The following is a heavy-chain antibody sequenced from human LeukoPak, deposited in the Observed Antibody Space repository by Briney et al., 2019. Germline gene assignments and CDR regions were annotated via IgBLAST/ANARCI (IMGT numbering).Heavy chain of an antibody. V-gene: IGHV3-30*02. CDR1: GFTFSSYS. D-gene: IGHD6-13*01. J-gene: IGHJ4*02. CDR2: IRYDGSNK. Sequence: GGSLRLSCAASGFTFSSYSMNWVRQAPGKGLEWVAFIRYDGSNKYYADSLKGRFTISRDYSKNTLYLHMNSLRPEDTAVYYCAKDTTAAYGFDYWGQGTLVTVSS. CDR3: AKDTTAAYGFDY.